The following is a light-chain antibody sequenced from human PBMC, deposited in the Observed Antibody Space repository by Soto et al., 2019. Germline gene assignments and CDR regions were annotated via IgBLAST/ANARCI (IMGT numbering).Light chain of an antibody. CDR2: EVS. CDR3: CSYAGSSTVV. V-gene: IGLV2-23*02. J-gene: IGLJ2*01. CDR1: NSDVGSYNL. Sequence: QSVLTQPASVSGSPGQSITISCTGTNSDVGSYNLVSWYQQHPGKAPKLMIYEVSKRPSGVSNRFSGSKSGNTASLTISGLQAEDEADYYCCSYAGSSTVVFGGGTKVTVL.